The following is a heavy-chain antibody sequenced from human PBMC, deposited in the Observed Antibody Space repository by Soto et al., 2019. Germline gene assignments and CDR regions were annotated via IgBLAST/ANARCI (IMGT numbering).Heavy chain of an antibody. CDR1: GDSVSSNSAA. V-gene: IGHV6-1*01. J-gene: IGHJ4*02. D-gene: IGHD5-12*01. Sequence: PSQTLSLTCASSGDSVSSNSAACNWIRQSPSRGLEWLGRTYYRSKWYNDYAVSVKSRITINPDTSKNQFSLQLNSVTPEDTAVYYCARSAGYSGYERHAKIDYWGQGTLVTVSS. CDR3: ARSAGYSGYERHAKIDY. CDR2: TYYRSKWYN.